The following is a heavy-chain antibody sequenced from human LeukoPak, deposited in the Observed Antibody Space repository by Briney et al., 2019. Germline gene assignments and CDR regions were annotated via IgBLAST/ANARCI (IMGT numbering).Heavy chain of an antibody. Sequence: PGGSLRLSCAASGFTFSETWMNWVRQVPGKGLEWVGNIEQDGSESYYLASVEGRFTLSRDNVKNSLYLQMNSLRAEDTAIYYCARPGVAGGAFDIWGQGTVVTVSS. CDR2: IEQDGSES. D-gene: IGHD1-26*01. J-gene: IGHJ3*02. V-gene: IGHV3-7*01. CDR3: ARPGVAGGAFDI. CDR1: GFTFSETW.